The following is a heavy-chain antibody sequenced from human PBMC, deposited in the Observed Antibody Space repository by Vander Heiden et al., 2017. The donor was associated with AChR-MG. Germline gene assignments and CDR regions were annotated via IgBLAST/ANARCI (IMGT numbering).Heavy chain of an antibody. D-gene: IGHD2-2*01. Sequence: QLQLQESGPGLVKPSETLSLTCTVSGGSISSSSYYWGWIRQPPGKGLEWIGSIYYSGSTYYNPSLKSRVTISVDTSKNQFSLKLSSVTAADTAVYYCARHRSGCSSTSCYAGEYFQHWGQGTLVTVSS. J-gene: IGHJ1*01. V-gene: IGHV4-39*01. CDR1: GGSISSSSYY. CDR3: ARHRSGCSSTSCYAGEYFQH. CDR2: IYYSGST.